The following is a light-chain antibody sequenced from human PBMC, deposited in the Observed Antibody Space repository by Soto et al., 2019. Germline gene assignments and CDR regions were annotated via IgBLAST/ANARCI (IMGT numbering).Light chain of an antibody. CDR2: PAS. V-gene: IGKV1-9*01. CDR1: QTIYNY. Sequence: DIQLTQSPPFLSASVGDRVTVTCRASQTIYNYLAWFRKKEGKAPEFLIYPASTLQGGVPSRFSGHGFGINFTLTISSLQPEDFATYYCQQHRAYPHTFGQGTKLDIK. CDR3: QQHRAYPHT. J-gene: IGKJ2*01.